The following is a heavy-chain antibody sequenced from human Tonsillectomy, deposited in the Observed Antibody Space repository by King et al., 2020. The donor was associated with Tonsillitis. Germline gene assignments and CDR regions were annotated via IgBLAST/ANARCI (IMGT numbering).Heavy chain of an antibody. D-gene: IGHD2-2*01. J-gene: IGHJ4*02. Sequence: QMQLQESGSGLVKPSQTLSLTCAVSGGSISSDNYSWSWIRQPPGKGLEWIGYIYHSGSTYYTPSLRSRVTISVDRSKNQFSLKLSSVTAADTAVYYCARVVPTAISPYFDYWGREPWSPSPQ. V-gene: IGHV4-30-2*01. CDR2: IYHSGST. CDR3: ARVVPTAISPYFDY. CDR1: GGSISSDNYS.